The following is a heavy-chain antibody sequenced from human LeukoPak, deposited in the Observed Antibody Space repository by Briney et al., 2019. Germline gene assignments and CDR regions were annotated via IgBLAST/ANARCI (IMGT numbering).Heavy chain of an antibody. V-gene: IGHV3-15*01. CDR1: GFTFSNAW. J-gene: IGHJ4*02. Sequence: GGSLRLSCAASGFTFSNAWMSGVRQAPGKGGEGVGRIKSKTDGGTTGYDAPVKGRFTISRDDSKNTLYLQMDSLKTEDTAVYYYTTDPPIDTAMDTGDYWGQGTLVTVSS. CDR3: TTDPPIDTAMDTGDY. D-gene: IGHD5-18*01. CDR2: IKSKTDGGTT.